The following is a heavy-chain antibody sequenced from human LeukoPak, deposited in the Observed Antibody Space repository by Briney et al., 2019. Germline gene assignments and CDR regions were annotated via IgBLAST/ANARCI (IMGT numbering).Heavy chain of an antibody. J-gene: IGHJ4*02. V-gene: IGHV3-30*04. CDR1: GFTFSSYA. Sequence: GGSLRLSCAASGFTFSSYAMHWVRQAPGKGLEWVAVIPYDGSNKYYADSVKGRFTISRDNSKNTLYLQMNSLRAEDTAVYYCAREDDILTGPFDYWGQGTLVTVSS. D-gene: IGHD3-9*01. CDR2: IPYDGSNK. CDR3: AREDDILTGPFDY.